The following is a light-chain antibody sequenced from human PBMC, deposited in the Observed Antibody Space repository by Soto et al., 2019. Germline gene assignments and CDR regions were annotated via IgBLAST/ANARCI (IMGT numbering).Light chain of an antibody. Sequence: QSVLTQPASVSGSPGQSITISCTGTSSDVGSYNLVSWYQQHPGKAPKLMIYEVSKRPSGVSNRFSGSKSGNTASLTISGLQAEHEVDYYCCSYAGSSTLLYVFGTGTKLTVL. J-gene: IGLJ1*01. CDR1: SSDVGSYNL. CDR2: EVS. CDR3: CSYAGSSTLLYV. V-gene: IGLV2-23*02.